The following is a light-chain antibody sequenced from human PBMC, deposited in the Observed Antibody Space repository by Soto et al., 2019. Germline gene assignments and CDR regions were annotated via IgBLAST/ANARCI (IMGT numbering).Light chain of an antibody. Sequence: QSVLTQPPSASGSPGQSVTISCTGTSSDVGGYNYVSWYQQHPGKAPKLMIYEVSKRPSGVPDRFSGSKSGNTASLTVSGLQAEEEADYYCSSYAGSNNPVVFGGGTK. CDR3: SSYAGSNNPVV. V-gene: IGLV2-8*01. CDR2: EVS. J-gene: IGLJ2*01. CDR1: SSDVGGYNY.